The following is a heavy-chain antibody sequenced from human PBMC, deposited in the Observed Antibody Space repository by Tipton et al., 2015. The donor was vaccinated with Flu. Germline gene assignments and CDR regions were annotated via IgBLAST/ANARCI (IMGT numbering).Heavy chain of an antibody. J-gene: IGHJ6*02. D-gene: IGHD3-3*01. CDR3: ARNYDFWGLDV. CDR1: GGSISSYY. Sequence: TLSLTCTVSGGSISSYYWSWIRQPPGKGLEWIGYIYYSGSTNYNPSLKSRVTISVDTSKNQFSLKLSSVTAADTAVYYCARNYDFWGLDVGGQGTTVPVSS. V-gene: IGHV4-59*01. CDR2: IYYSGST.